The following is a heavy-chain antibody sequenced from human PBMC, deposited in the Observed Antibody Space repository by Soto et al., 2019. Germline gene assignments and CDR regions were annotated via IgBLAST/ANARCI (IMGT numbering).Heavy chain of an antibody. Sequence: EVQLLESGGDLVQPGGSLRLSCVASGFTFSNDDLSWVRQASGKGLECVSAITAGGFNTYYADSVKGRFTISRDNSKNTLYLQMNSLRAEDTAVYYCAKNIGGFSGYANFDYWGQGTLVTVSS. V-gene: IGHV3-23*01. J-gene: IGHJ4*02. D-gene: IGHD5-12*01. CDR1: GFTFSNDD. CDR3: AKNIGGFSGYANFDY. CDR2: ITAGGFNT.